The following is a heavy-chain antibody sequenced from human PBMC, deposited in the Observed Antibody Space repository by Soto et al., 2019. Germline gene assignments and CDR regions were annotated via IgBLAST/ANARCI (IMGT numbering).Heavy chain of an antibody. J-gene: IGHJ4*02. CDR3: ARGVSNDVDY. V-gene: IGHV1-8*01. CDR2: VTPVSGYA. CDR1: GYSFTTFD. Sequence: QVQLVQSGAEVKRPGASVKVSCTPSGYSFTTFDINWVRQAAGQGFEWMGWVTPVSGYARLAQKFQGRVTMTRDISLSTVYMELSGLTLEDTAVYYCARGVSNDVDYWGQGSLVTVSS.